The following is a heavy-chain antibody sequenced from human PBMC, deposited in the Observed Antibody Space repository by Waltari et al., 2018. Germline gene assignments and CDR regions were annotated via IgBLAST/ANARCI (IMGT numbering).Heavy chain of an antibody. V-gene: IGHV1-69*02. J-gene: IGHJ3*02. Sequence: QVQLVQSGAEVKKPGSSVKVSCKASGGTFSSYTISWVRQVPGQGLEWMGRSIPILGIANYAQKFPGRVTITADKSTSTAYMELSSLRSEDTAVYYWASAIRDAFDIWGQGTMVTVSS. CDR3: ASAIRDAFDI. CDR2: SIPILGIA. CDR1: GGTFSSYT. D-gene: IGHD2-2*02.